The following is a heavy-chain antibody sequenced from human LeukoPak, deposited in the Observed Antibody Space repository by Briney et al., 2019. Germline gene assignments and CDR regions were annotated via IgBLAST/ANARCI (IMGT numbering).Heavy chain of an antibody. CDR1: GFTFSSYA. J-gene: IGHJ4*02. V-gene: IGHV3-23*01. CDR2: IFGSGGST. CDR3: EKTTPGYSRGRSPVWPVDY. Sequence: PGGSLRLSCAASGFTFSSYAMYWVRQAPGKGLEWVSGIFGSGGSTHYADSVKGRFTISRDNSKNTVYLQMNSLRAEDTAVYYCEKTTPGYSRGRSPVWPVDYWGQGTLVTVSS. D-gene: IGHD6-19*01.